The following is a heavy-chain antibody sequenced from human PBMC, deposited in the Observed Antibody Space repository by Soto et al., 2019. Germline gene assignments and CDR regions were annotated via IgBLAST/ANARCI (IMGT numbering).Heavy chain of an antibody. J-gene: IGHJ4*02. D-gene: IGHD3-3*01. CDR3: ARISDFWSGYFFSD. CDR1: GFSFSTSGVA. V-gene: IGHV2-5*02. CDR2: IFWDDDK. Sequence: SGPTLVNPTQTLTLTCTFSGFSFSTSGVAVGWIRQPPQKAPEWLSFIFWDDDKRYNPPLENRLTITKDTSKNQVVLTMTNMDPADTATYYCARISDFWSGYFFSDWGRGTLVTVSS.